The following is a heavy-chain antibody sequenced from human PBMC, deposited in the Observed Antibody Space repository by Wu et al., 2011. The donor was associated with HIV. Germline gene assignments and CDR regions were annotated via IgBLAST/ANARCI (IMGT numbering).Heavy chain of an antibody. J-gene: IGHJ4*02. Sequence: QVQLVQTGAEVKKPGASVKVSCKTSGYTFTSYGISWVRQAPGQGLEWMGWISADNGDTNYAQKLQGRVTMTTDTSTSTAYMELRSLRFDDTAVYYCARDRHPMVGPWYYDWGQGTLVTVSS. CDR1: GYTFTSYG. V-gene: IGHV1-18*01. CDR3: ARDRHPMVGPWYYD. D-gene: IGHD3-10*01. CDR2: ISADNGDT.